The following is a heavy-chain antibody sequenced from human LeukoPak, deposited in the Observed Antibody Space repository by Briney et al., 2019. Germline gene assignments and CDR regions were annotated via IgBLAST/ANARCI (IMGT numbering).Heavy chain of an antibody. CDR1: GYTFTGYY. CDR3: ARNRVPYYYDSSGYSPFDY. J-gene: IGHJ4*02. CDR2: INPNSGGT. Sequence: GASVTVSCKASGYTFTGYYMHWVRQAPGQGLEWMGWINPNSGGTNYAQKFQGRVTMTRDMSISTAYMELSRLRSDDTAVYYCARNRVPYYYDSSGYSPFDYWGQGTLVTVSS. V-gene: IGHV1-2*02. D-gene: IGHD3-22*01.